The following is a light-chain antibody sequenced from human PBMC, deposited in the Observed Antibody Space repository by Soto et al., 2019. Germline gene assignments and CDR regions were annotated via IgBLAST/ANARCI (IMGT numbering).Light chain of an antibody. CDR3: QQSYISPGT. CDR1: QSISIW. V-gene: IGKV1-39*01. Sequence: EILMTQSPDTLSASVGDRVTITCRASQSISIWLAWYQQKSGKAPKLLIYAASSLRSGVPSRFSGSGSGTDFTLTISSLQPEDIASYYCQQSYISPGTFGQGTKVDIK. CDR2: AAS. J-gene: IGKJ1*01.